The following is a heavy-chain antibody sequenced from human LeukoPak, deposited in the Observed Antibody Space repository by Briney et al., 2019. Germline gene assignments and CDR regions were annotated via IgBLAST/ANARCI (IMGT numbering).Heavy chain of an antibody. V-gene: IGHV3-23*01. CDR1: GFTFSNYA. CDR2: ISGSGGST. J-gene: IGHJ4*02. CDR3: AIGHIQKRGLNTY. Sequence: PGGSLRLSCAASGFTFSNYAMSWVRQAPGKGLEWVSGISGSGGSTYHADSVKGRFTISRDNSKNTLYLQMNSLRAEDTAVYYCAIGHIQKRGLNTYWGQGTLVTVSS. D-gene: IGHD3/OR15-3a*01.